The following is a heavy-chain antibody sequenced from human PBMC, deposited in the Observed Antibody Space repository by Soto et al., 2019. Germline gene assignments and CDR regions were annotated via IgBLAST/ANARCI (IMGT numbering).Heavy chain of an antibody. V-gene: IGHV4-4*02. Sequence: SETLSLTCAFSVVPISSSNWWSWVRQPPGKGLEWIGEIYHSGSTNYNPSLKSRVTISVDKSKNQFSLKLSSVTAADTAVYYCARDYYDILTGYRATFEYWGQGTQVNVSS. J-gene: IGHJ4*02. CDR2: IYHSGST. D-gene: IGHD3-9*01. CDR1: VVPISSSNW. CDR3: ARDYYDILTGYRATFEY.